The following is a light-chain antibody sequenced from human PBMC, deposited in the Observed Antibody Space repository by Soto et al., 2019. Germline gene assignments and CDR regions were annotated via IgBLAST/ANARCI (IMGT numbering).Light chain of an antibody. J-gene: IGLJ2*01. V-gene: IGLV2-14*01. CDR3: SSYTSSSTLV. Sequence: QSALTQPASVSGSPGQSITISCTGTSSDVGGYNYVSWYQQHPGKAPKVVIYEVSSRPSWISNRFSGSKSGNTASLTISGLQAEDEADYYCSSYTSSSTLVFGGGTKLTVL. CDR1: SSDVGGYNY. CDR2: EVS.